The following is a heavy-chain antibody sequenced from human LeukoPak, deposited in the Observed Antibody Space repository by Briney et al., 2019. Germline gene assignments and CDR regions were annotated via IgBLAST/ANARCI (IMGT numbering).Heavy chain of an antibody. CDR1: GFTFSSFD. J-gene: IGHJ6*03. D-gene: IGHD1-1*01. CDR3: ARGPPRGKYYYMDV. Sequence: AGGSLRLSCAASGFTFSSFDMHWVRHPTGQGLEWASTIGTASDTYYPGSVEGRFTLSRDNAKNSLYLQMNSLTAGDTAVYYCARGPPRGKYYYMDVWGKGTTVTVSS. V-gene: IGHV3-13*01. CDR2: IGTASDT.